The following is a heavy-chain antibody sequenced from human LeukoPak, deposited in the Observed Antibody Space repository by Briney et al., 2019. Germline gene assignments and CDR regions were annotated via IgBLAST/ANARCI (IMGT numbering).Heavy chain of an antibody. Sequence: SQTLSLTCAISGDSVSSNSAAWNWIGQPPSRGLEWLGRTFYRSKWYNDYIVSVESRININPDTSKNQFSLQLKSVTPEDTAMYYCAREEESSGWSFDYWGQGILVTVSS. CDR1: GDSVSSNSAA. CDR2: TFYRSKWYN. V-gene: IGHV6-1*01. J-gene: IGHJ4*02. D-gene: IGHD6-19*01. CDR3: AREEESSGWSFDY.